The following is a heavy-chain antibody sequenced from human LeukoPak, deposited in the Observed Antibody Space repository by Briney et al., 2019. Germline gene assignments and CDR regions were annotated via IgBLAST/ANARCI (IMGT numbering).Heavy chain of an antibody. D-gene: IGHD5-18*01. CDR1: GFTFSSSTFGSYT. CDR3: ARRGYSYGIDY. J-gene: IGHJ4*02. Sequence: GESLRLSCATSGFTFSSSTFGSYTMNWVRQAPGKGLEYVSGISSTGGSTYYASSVKGRFTISRDNSKNTLYLQMGSLRAEDMALYYCARRGYSYGIDYWGQGTLVTVSS. V-gene: IGHV3-64*01. CDR2: ISSTGGST.